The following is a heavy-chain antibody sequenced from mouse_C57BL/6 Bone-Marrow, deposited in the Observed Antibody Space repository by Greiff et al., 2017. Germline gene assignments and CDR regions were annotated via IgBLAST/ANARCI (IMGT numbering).Heavy chain of an antibody. V-gene: IGHV5-16*01. CDR1: GFTFSNYY. CDR2: INYDGSST. Sequence: EVQVVESEGGLVQPGSSMKLSCTASGFTFSNYYMAWVRQVPEKGLEWVANINYDGSSTYYLDSLKSRFIISRDNAKNILYLQMSSLKSEDTATYYCEREGDYYGYDGAWFAYWGQGTLVTVSA. D-gene: IGHD2-2*01. J-gene: IGHJ3*01. CDR3: EREGDYYGYDGAWFAY.